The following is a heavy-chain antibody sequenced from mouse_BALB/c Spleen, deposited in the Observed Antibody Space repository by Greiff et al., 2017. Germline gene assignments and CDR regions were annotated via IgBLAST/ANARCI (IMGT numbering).Heavy chain of an antibody. V-gene: IGHV2-9*02. CDR1: GFSLTSYG. CDR2: IWAGGST. J-gene: IGHJ3*01. CDR3: ARFNDYDGAWFAY. Sequence: VQRVESGPGLVAPSQSLSITCTVSGFSLTSYGVHWVRQPPGKGLEWLGVIWAGGSTNYNSALMSRLSISKDNSKSQVFLKMNSLQTDDTAMYYCARFNDYDGAWFAYWGQGTLVTVSA. D-gene: IGHD2-4*01.